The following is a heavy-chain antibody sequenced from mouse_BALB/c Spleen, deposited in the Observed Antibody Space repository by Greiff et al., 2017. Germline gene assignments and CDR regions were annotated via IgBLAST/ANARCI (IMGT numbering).Heavy chain of an antibody. V-gene: IGHV3-2*02. J-gene: IGHJ2*01. CDR3: ARYDYDYGPLFDY. Sequence: EVMLVESGPGLVKPSQSLSLTCTVTGYSITSDYAWNWIRQFPGNKLEWMGYISYSGSTSYNPSLKSRISITRDTSKNQFFLQLNSVTTEDTATYYCARYDYDYGPLFDYWGQGTTLTVSS. CDR1: GYSITSDYA. D-gene: IGHD2-4*01. CDR2: ISYSGST.